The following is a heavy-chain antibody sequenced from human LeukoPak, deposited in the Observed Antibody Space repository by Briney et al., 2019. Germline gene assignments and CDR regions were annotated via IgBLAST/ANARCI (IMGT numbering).Heavy chain of an antibody. CDR1: GFTVSSNC. CDR2: IYSGGST. CDR3: ARASSSGWRGNLDY. D-gene: IGHD6-19*01. Sequence: PGGSLRLSCAASGFTVSSNCMSWVRQAPGKGLEWVSIIYSGGSTYYADSVKGRFTISRDNSKNTLYLQMNSLRAEDTAVYYCARASSSGWRGNLDYWGQGTLVTVSS. J-gene: IGHJ4*02. V-gene: IGHV3-66*01.